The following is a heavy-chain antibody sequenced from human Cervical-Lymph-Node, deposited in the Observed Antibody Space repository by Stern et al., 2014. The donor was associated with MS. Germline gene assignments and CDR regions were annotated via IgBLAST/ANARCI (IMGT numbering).Heavy chain of an antibody. Sequence: VQLVESGGGLVQPGGSLRLSCAASGFTVSSNYMSWVRQAPGKGLEWVSLIYSGGNTYYAESVMGRFTISRDNSKNTLYLQMNSLRAEDTAVYFCARAAGLSLYYFDYWGQGTLVTVSS. CDR1: GFTVSSNY. CDR2: IYSGGNT. V-gene: IGHV3-66*02. CDR3: ARAAGLSLYYFDY. J-gene: IGHJ4*02. D-gene: IGHD6-13*01.